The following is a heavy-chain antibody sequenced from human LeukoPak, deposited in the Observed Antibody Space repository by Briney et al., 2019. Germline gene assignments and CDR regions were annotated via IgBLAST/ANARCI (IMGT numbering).Heavy chain of an antibody. D-gene: IGHD2-21*02. CDR1: GFTVSSNY. CDR3: ARAGDSFSFDY. J-gene: IGHJ4*02. CDR2: IYSGGST. Sequence: GGSLRLSFAASGFTVSSNYMSWVRQAPGKGLEWVSVIYSGGSTYYADSVKGRFTISRDNSKNTLYLQMNSLRAEDTAVYYSARAGDSFSFDYWGQGTLVTVSS. V-gene: IGHV3-66*01.